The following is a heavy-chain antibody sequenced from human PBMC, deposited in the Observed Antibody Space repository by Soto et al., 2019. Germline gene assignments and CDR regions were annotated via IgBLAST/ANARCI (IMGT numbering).Heavy chain of an antibody. D-gene: IGHD6-13*01. Sequence: QLQLQESGPGLVKPSETLSLTCTVSGGSISSSSYYWGWIRQPPGKGLEWIGSIYYSGSTYYNPSLKSRVTISVVTSKNQFSLKRSTVTAADTAVYYCARLVTNSSSWYGDWFDPWGEGSLVTVSS. CDR3: ARLVTNSSSWYGDWFDP. CDR1: GGSISSSSYY. J-gene: IGHJ5*02. V-gene: IGHV4-39*01. CDR2: IYYSGST.